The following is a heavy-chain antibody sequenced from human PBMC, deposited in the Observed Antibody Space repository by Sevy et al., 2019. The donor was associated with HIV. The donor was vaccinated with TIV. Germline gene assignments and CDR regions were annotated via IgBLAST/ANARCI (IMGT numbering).Heavy chain of an antibody. D-gene: IGHD3-3*01. J-gene: IGHJ5*02. Sequence: GGSLRLSCAASGFNFHSYAMTWVRQAPGKGLEWVSAISGRGDTIYFADSVRGRFTVSRDNLKNTVFLQLNSLRVEDTAVYFCAKVGDGFWSGPEVNWFDPWGQGTLVTVSS. CDR1: GFNFHSYA. CDR2: ISGRGDTI. CDR3: AKVGDGFWSGPEVNWFDP. V-gene: IGHV3-23*01.